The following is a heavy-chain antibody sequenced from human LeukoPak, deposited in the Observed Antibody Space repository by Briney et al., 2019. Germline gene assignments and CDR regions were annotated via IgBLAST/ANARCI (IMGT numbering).Heavy chain of an antibody. CDR3: ARDIAARRGALYYFDY. CDR1: GYTFTGYY. J-gene: IGHJ4*02. V-gene: IGHV1-2*02. Sequence: ASVKVSCKASGYTFTGYYMHWVRQAPGQGLEWMGWINPNSGGTNYAQKFQGRVTMTRDTSISTAYMELSRLRSDDTAVYYCARDIAARRGALYYFDYWGQGTLVTVSS. D-gene: IGHD6-6*01. CDR2: INPNSGGT.